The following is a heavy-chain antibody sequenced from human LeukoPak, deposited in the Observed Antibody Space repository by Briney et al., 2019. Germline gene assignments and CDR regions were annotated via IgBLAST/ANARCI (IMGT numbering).Heavy chain of an antibody. D-gene: IGHD2-8*01. V-gene: IGHV1-2*04. Sequence: ASVKVSCKASGYTFTSYGISWVRQAPGQGLEWMGWINPNSGGTNYAQKFQGWVTMTRDTSISTAYMELSRLRSDDTAVYYCAREGVHDAFDIWGQGTMVTVSS. J-gene: IGHJ3*02. CDR3: AREGVHDAFDI. CDR2: INPNSGGT. CDR1: GYTFTSYG.